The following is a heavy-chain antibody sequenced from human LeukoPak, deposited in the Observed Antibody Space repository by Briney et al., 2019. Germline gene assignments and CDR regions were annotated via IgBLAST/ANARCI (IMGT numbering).Heavy chain of an antibody. CDR1: GGSISSHY. V-gene: IGHV4-59*11. Sequence: PSETLSLTCTVSGGSISSHYWSWFRQPPGKGLEWIGYIYYSGSTNYNPSLKSRVSMSVDTSKDQFSLKLNSVTAADTAVYYCARNPEGHGYYFDYWGQGALVTVSS. D-gene: IGHD3-3*01. CDR2: IYYSGST. CDR3: ARNPEGHGYYFDY. J-gene: IGHJ4*02.